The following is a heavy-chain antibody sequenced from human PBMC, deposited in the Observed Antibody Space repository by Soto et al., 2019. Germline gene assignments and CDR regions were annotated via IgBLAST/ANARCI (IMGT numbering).Heavy chain of an antibody. J-gene: IGHJ3*01. D-gene: IGHD2-15*01. CDR3: AKDAREAAPSDV. V-gene: IGHV1-18*01. CDR1: GYAFTSYG. Sequence: QAQLVQSEPELKKPGASVKVSCKASGYAFTSYGINWVRRAPGQGLEWVGWMSTYNENKVYAQKLQGRVAMTMDAATGKVTLNLGPLRSDDTAVYYCAKDAREAAPSDVWGQGTMVTVSS. CDR2: MSTYNENK.